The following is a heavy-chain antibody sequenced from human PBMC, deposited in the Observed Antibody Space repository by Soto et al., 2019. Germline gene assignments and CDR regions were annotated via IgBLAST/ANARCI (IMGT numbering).Heavy chain of an antibody. CDR3: TTDLVVVDNYYYYGMDV. V-gene: IGHV3-15*07. D-gene: IGHD3-22*01. Sequence: GGSLRLSCAASGFTFSNAWMNWVRQAPGKGLEWVGRIKSKTDGGTTDYAAPVKGRFTISRDDSKNTLYLQMNSLKTEDTAVYYCTTDLVVVDNYYYYGMDVWGQGTTVTVSS. CDR1: GFTFSNAW. CDR2: IKSKTDGGTT. J-gene: IGHJ6*02.